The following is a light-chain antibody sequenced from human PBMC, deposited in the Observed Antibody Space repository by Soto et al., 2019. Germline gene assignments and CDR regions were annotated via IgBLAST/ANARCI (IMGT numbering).Light chain of an antibody. CDR1: QSVSSN. CDR2: GAS. CDR3: QHFGSSPPVI. V-gene: IGKV3-20*01. J-gene: IGKJ5*01. Sequence: EIVITQSPATRSVSPVEGATLSCRASQSVSSNLAWYQQRRGLAPRLLVYGASKRAAGIPDRFRGSGSGSEFSLTISGLEPEDFAVYFCQHFGSSPPVIFGQGTRLEIK.